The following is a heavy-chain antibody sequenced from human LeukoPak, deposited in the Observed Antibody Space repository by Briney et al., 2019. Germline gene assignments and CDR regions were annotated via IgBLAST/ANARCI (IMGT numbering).Heavy chain of an antibody. J-gene: IGHJ4*02. CDR1: GFTFSSYA. Sequence: PGGSLRLSCAASGFTFSSYAMSWVRQAPGKGLEWVSGISGSGGGRYYADSVKGRFTISRDNSKNTLYLQMNSLRAEDTAVYYCAKSRGESRGASNYWGQGTLVTVSS. CDR2: ISGSGGGR. V-gene: IGHV3-23*01. D-gene: IGHD1-26*01. CDR3: AKSRGESRGASNY.